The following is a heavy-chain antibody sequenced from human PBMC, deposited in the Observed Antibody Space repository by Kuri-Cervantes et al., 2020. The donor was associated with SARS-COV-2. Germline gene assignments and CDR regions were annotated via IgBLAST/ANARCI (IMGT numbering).Heavy chain of an antibody. V-gene: IGHV3-30*02. CDR1: GFTFSSYG. CDR3: ARLIGDGYPRYSFDH. Sequence: GGSLRLSCAASGFTFSSYGMHWVRQAPGKELEWVAFIRYDGSNKYYADSVKGRFTISRDNSKNTLYLQMSSLRAEDTAVYYCARLIGDGYPRYSFDHWGQGTLVTVSS. CDR2: IRYDGSNK. J-gene: IGHJ4*02. D-gene: IGHD5-24*01.